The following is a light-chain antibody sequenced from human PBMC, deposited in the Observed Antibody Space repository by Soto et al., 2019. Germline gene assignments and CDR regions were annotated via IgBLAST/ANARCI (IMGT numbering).Light chain of an antibody. J-gene: IGKJ4*02. CDR3: HRDYDFPLT. V-gene: IGKV3D-7*01. Sequence: EIVMTQSPGTLSLSPGGRATLSCRASQSISNTYLSWYQQKPGQAPRLLIYGASTRATGIPARFSGSGSGTDFTLTISSLPPEDFAVYYCHRDYDFPLTFGGVTRVEI. CDR1: QSISNTY. CDR2: GAS.